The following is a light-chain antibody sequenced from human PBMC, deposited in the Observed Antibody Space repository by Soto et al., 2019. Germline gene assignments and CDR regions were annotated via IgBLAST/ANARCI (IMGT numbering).Light chain of an antibody. CDR3: EQRSNWPST. V-gene: IGKV3-11*01. Sequence: EIVLTQSPATLSLSPGERATLSCRASQSVSSYLAWYQQKPGQAPRLLIYDASNRATGIPARFSGSGSGTDFTLTITSLEPEAFAVYYCEQRSNWPSTFGGGTKVEIK. CDR1: QSVSSY. J-gene: IGKJ4*01. CDR2: DAS.